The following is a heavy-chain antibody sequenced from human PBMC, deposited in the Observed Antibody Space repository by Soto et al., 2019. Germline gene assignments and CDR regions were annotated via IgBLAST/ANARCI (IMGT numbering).Heavy chain of an antibody. D-gene: IGHD2-2*02. CDR3: AKDPIVVPAAISIYYYYGMDV. V-gene: IGHV3-23*01. J-gene: IGHJ6*02. Sequence: GGSLRLSXAASGFTFSSYAMSWVRQAPGKGLEWVSAISGSGGSTYYADSVKGRFTISRDNSKNTLYLQMNSLRAEDTAVYYCAKDPIVVPAAISIYYYYGMDVWGQGTTVTVSS. CDR1: GFTFSSYA. CDR2: ISGSGGST.